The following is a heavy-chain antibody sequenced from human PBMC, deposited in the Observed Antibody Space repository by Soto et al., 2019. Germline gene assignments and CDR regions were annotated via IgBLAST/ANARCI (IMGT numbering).Heavy chain of an antibody. CDR3: ARERGYDVDREYFYYGMDI. CDR1: GYTFTDYY. J-gene: IGHJ6*02. CDR2: INPKSGGT. Sequence: GASVKVSCKASGYTFTDYYMHWVRQAPGQGLEWMGWINPKSGGTHYAQKFQGRVTMTRDTSISTAHMDLNRLTSEDTAVYYCARERGYDVDREYFYYGMDIWGQGTTVTVSS. D-gene: IGHD3-10*01. V-gene: IGHV1-2*02.